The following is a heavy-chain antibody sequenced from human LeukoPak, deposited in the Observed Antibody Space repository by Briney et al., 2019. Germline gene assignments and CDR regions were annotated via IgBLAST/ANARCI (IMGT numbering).Heavy chain of an antibody. CDR2: INHSGST. Sequence: SETLSLTCAVYGGSFSGYYWSWIRQPPGKGLEWIGEINHSGSTNYNPSLKSRVTISVDTSKNQFSLKLSSVTAADTAVYYCARIYVDTAMEDGYYFDYWGQGTLVTVSS. V-gene: IGHV4-34*01. D-gene: IGHD5-18*01. CDR3: ARIYVDTAMEDGYYFDY. J-gene: IGHJ4*02. CDR1: GGSFSGYY.